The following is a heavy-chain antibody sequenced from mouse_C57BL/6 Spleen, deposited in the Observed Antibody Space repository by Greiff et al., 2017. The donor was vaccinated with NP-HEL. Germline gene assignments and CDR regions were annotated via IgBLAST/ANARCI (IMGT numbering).Heavy chain of an antibody. J-gene: IGHJ1*03. D-gene: IGHD1-1*01. CDR1: GFNIKNTY. CDR3: VSYYYEYFDV. Sequence: EVMLVESVAELVRPGASVKLSCTASGFNIKNTYMHWVKQRPEQGLEWIGRIDPATGNTKYAPKFQGKATITADTSSNTAYLQLSSLTSEDTAIYYCVSYYYEYFDVWGTGTTVTVSS. V-gene: IGHV14-3*01. CDR2: IDPATGNT.